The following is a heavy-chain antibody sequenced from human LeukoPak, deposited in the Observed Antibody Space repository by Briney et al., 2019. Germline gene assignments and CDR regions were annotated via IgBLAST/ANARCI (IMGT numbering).Heavy chain of an antibody. Sequence: SETLSLTCTVSGGSVSSGSYYWSWVRQPAGKGLEWIGRIYTSGSTNYNPSLKSRVTISVDTSKNQFSLKLRSVTAADTAVYYCAREDYYDSRGSIFDYWGQGTLVTVSS. CDR1: GGSVSSGSYY. D-gene: IGHD3-22*01. CDR3: AREDYYDSRGSIFDY. CDR2: IYTSGST. V-gene: IGHV4-61*02. J-gene: IGHJ4*02.